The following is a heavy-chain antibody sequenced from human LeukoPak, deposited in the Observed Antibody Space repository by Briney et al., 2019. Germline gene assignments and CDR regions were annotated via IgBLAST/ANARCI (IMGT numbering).Heavy chain of an antibody. CDR2: TSNSDGSS. Sequence: SGGSLRLSCAASGFAFNSFAMNWVRQAPGKGLEWVSSTSNSDGSSHYADFVKGRFTISRDNSKNTLHLQMNSLRAEDTAVYYCAKSLGVGGYTRYKGFDQWGQGTLVTVSS. V-gene: IGHV3-23*01. J-gene: IGHJ4*02. CDR3: AKSLGVGGYTRYKGFDQ. CDR1: GFAFNSFA. D-gene: IGHD3-16*02.